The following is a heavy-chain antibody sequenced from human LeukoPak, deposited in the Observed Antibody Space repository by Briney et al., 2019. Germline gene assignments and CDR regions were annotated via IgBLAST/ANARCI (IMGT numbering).Heavy chain of an antibody. V-gene: IGHV4-59*01. Sequence: PSETLSLTRTFSGGALSMYYWSWIRPPPARGREGMGYIYYSGSTNYNPSLKSRVTISVDTSKNQCSLKLSSVTAADTAVYYCARDPLSQGWFDPWGQGTLVTVSS. J-gene: IGHJ5*02. CDR2: IYYSGST. D-gene: IGHD3-3*02. CDR3: ARDPLSQGWFDP. CDR1: GGALSMYY.